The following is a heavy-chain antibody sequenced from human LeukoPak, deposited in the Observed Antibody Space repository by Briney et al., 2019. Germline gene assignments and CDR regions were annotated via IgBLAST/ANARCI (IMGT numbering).Heavy chain of an antibody. CDR3: AVVTTGY. J-gene: IGHJ4*02. Sequence: GGSLRLSCAASGFTFSDHYMDWVRQAPGKGLEWVGRIRNKANSYTTEYAASVKGRFSISRDDSKNSRYLQMNSLKTEDTAVYYCAVVTTGYWGQGTLVTV. V-gene: IGHV3-72*01. CDR1: GFTFSDHY. CDR2: IRNKANSYTT. D-gene: IGHD4-17*01.